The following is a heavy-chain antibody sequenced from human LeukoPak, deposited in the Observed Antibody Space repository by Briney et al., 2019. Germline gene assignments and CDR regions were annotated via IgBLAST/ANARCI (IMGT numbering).Heavy chain of an antibody. Sequence: GRSLRLSCLASGFSFSNYGMHWVRQAPGKGLEWVAVIWFDGSNEDYGDSVKGRFTISRDNSKNTLYLQMNSLRAEDTAVYYCAKVFYDSSGYYSDNYYYYYGMDVWGQGTTVTVSS. CDR3: AKVFYDSSGYYSDNYYYYYGMDV. CDR2: IWFDGSNE. J-gene: IGHJ6*02. V-gene: IGHV3-33*06. CDR1: GFSFSNYG. D-gene: IGHD3-22*01.